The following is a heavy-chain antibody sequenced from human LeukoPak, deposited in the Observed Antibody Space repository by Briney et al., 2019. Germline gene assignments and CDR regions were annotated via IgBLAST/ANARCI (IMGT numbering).Heavy chain of an antibody. Sequence: GGSLRLSCAASGFTFSDHYMDWVRQAPGKGLEWVGRTRNKANSYTTEYAASAKGRFTISRDDSKNSLYLQMNSLKTEDTAVYYCARVGPEEGVDYWGQGTLVTVSS. CDR3: ARVGPEEGVDY. CDR2: TRNKANSYTT. V-gene: IGHV3-72*01. D-gene: IGHD3-10*01. CDR1: GFTFSDHY. J-gene: IGHJ4*02.